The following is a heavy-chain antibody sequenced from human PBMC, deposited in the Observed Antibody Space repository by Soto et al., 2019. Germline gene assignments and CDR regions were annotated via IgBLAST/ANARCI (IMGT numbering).Heavy chain of an antibody. V-gene: IGHV4-39*01. CDR2: IYYSGST. CDR1: GGSISSRRYY. Sequence: SETLSLTXTVSGGSISSRRYYWGWIRQPPRKGLEWIGSIYYSGSTYYNPSLKSRVTISVDTSKNQFSLKLSSVTAADTAVYYCARNLITGTLNRYYYYGMDVWGQGTTVTVSS. J-gene: IGHJ6*02. CDR3: ARNLITGTLNRYYYYGMDV. D-gene: IGHD1-20*01.